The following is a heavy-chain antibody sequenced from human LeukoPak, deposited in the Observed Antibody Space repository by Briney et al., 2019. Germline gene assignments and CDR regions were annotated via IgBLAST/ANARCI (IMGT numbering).Heavy chain of an antibody. D-gene: IGHD4-11*01. CDR1: GYTFTSYYG. J-gene: IGHJ4*02. CDR2: ISGYNGNT. V-gene: IGHV1-18*01. Sequence: ASVTVSCTASGYTFTSYYGISWVRQAPGQGLEWMGWISGYNGNTNYAQKLQGRVTMTTDTSTSTAYMELRSLRSDDTAVYHCARDPADYSKGYFDYWGQGTLVTVSS. CDR3: ARDPADYSKGYFDY.